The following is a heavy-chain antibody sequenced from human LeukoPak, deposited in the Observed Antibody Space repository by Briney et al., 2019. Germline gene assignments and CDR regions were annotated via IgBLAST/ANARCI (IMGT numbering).Heavy chain of an antibody. Sequence: ASVKVSCKASGYTFTGYYIHWVRQAPGQGLEWMGWINTNTGNPTYAQGFTGRFVFSLDTSVSTAYLQISSLKAEDTAVYYCAREEWTTVTTAYYYYMDVWGKGTTVTVSS. CDR3: AREEWTTVTTAYYYYMDV. D-gene: IGHD4-17*01. CDR1: GYTFTGYY. CDR2: INTNTGNP. V-gene: IGHV7-4-1*02. J-gene: IGHJ6*03.